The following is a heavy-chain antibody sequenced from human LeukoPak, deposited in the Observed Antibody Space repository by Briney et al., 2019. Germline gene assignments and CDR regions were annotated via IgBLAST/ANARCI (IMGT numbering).Heavy chain of an antibody. CDR2: IGSGGST. CDR1: GFTFSSYA. Sequence: GGSLRLSCAASGFTFSSYAMSWVRQAPGKGLEWVAGIGSGGSTYYADSVKGRFTISRDNSKNTLYLQMNSLRAEDTAVYYCARSRGSSGRYYFDYWGQGTPGHRLL. CDR3: ARSRGSSGRYYFDY. J-gene: IGHJ4*02. V-gene: IGHV3-23*01. D-gene: IGHD6-19*01.